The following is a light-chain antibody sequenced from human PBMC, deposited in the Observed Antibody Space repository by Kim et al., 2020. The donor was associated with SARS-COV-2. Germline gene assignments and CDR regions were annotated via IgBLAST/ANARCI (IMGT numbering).Light chain of an antibody. CDR1: QSVSNS. Sequence: SPGERATLSCRASQSVSNSLAWYQQRPGQAPRRRIYGASTRATDIPARFSGSGCGTEFTLTISSLQSEDVAVYYWQQYDNWPPRTFGGGTKVDIK. V-gene: IGKV3-15*01. CDR3: QQYDNWPPRT. J-gene: IGKJ4*01. CDR2: GAS.